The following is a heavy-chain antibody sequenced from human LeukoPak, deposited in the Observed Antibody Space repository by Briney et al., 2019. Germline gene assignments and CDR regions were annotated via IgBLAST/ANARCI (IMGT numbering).Heavy chain of an antibody. CDR1: GFTFRNYA. CDR2: ISGSGDSV. V-gene: IGHV3-23*01. Sequence: GGPLRLSCAASGFTFRNYAMAWVRQAQGKGLECVSAISGSGDSVRYADSVKGRFTISRDNSKNTLYLQMNNLRAEDTALYYCARDFWATNYYYGMDVWGQGTTVTVSS. D-gene: IGHD3-3*01. J-gene: IGHJ6*02. CDR3: ARDFWATNYYYGMDV.